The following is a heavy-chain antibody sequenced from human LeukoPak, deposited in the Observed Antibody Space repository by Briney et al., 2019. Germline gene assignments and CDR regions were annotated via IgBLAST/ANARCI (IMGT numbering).Heavy chain of an antibody. CDR1: GYTFTSYY. Sequence: ASVKVSCKASGYTFTSYYMHWVRQAPGQGLEWMGIINPSGGSTSYAQKFQGRVTMTRDTSTSTVYMGLSSLRSEDTAVYYCARTMTTVGGYYYYGMDVWGQGTTVTVSS. J-gene: IGHJ6*02. CDR3: ARTMTTVGGYYYYGMDV. CDR2: INPSGGST. V-gene: IGHV1-46*01. D-gene: IGHD4-23*01.